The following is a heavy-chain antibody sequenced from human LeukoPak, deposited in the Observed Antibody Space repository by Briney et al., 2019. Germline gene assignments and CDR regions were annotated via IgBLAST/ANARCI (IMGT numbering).Heavy chain of an antibody. V-gene: IGHV3-11*04. CDR1: GFDFSDYY. Sequence: GGSLRLSCAASGFDFSDYYMSWIRQAPGKGLQWLSYITSDGSSKYYADSVKGRFTISRDNAKKSVYLQLSSLRVDDTAVYYCARAIRTRIAARRGAGFDNWGQGTLVSVSS. CDR3: ARAIRTRIAARRGAGFDN. CDR2: ITSDGSSK. D-gene: IGHD6-6*01. J-gene: IGHJ4*02.